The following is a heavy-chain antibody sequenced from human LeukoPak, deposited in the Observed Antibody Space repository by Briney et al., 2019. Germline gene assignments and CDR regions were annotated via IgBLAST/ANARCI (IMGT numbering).Heavy chain of an antibody. CDR3: ASCLGWRGQQLDFYV. D-gene: IGHD6-13*01. V-gene: IGHV1-18*01. J-gene: IGHJ3*01. Sequence: RASVKVSCKTSGYTFTSYGITWVRQAPGQGLEWMGWISAYNGNTHFAQKIQDRVTMTTDTSTSTAYMELRSLRFDDTAVYYCASCLGWRGQQLDFYVWGQGTMVTVSS. CDR1: GYTFTSYG. CDR2: ISAYNGNT.